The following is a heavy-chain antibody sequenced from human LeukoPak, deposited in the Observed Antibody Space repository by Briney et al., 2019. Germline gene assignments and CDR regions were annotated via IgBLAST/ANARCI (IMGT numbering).Heavy chain of an antibody. J-gene: IGHJ4*02. Sequence: TGGSLRLSCVASGFTFSNYAMSWVRQAPGKGLEWVSGISGSGATRYYADSVKGRFTISRDNPKNTLYLQMNSLRAEDTAVYYCANSGGIDYWGQGTLVTVSS. CDR2: ISGSGATR. CDR3: ANSGGIDY. V-gene: IGHV3-23*01. CDR1: GFTFSNYA. D-gene: IGHD1-14*01.